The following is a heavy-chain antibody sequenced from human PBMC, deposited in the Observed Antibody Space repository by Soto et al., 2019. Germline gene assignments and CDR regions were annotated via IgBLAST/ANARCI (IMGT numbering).Heavy chain of an antibody. CDR1: GGSLSTFS. CDR2: IIPMFGSP. Sequence: SVKVSCKASGGSLSTFSLTWVRQAPGQGLEWMGRIIPMFGSPKYAQRLQGRVTITADKSTSTAYMELSSLTSEDTAVYYCARGVAEGELYYYYGMDVWGQGTTVTVS. D-gene: IGHD3-3*01. V-gene: IGHV1-69*06. CDR3: ARGVAEGELYYYYGMDV. J-gene: IGHJ6*02.